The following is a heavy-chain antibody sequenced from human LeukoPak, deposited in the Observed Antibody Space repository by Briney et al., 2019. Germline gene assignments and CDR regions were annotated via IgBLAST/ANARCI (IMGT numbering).Heavy chain of an antibody. V-gene: IGHV3-21*01. D-gene: IGHD5-18*01. J-gene: IGHJ4*02. CDR3: AREGYSYGYTVDY. CDR1: GFTFSSYS. CDR2: ISSSSSYI. Sequence: GGSLRLSCAASGFTFSSYSMNWVRQAPGKGLEWVSSISSSSSYIYYADSVKGRFTISRDNAKNSLYLQMNSLRAEDTAVYYCAREGYSYGYTVDYWGQGTLVTVSS.